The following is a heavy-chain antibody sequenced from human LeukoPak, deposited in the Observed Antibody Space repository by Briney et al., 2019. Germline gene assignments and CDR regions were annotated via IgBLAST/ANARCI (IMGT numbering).Heavy chain of an antibody. CDR1: GFTFDDYA. CDR3: AKASGGDYGSSEFDY. D-gene: IGHD4-17*01. Sequence: PGGSLRLSCAASGFTFDDYAMHWVRQAPGKGLEWVSGISWNSGSIGYADPVKGRFTISRDNAKNSLYLQMNSLRAEDTALYYCAKASGGDYGSSEFDYWGQGTLVTVSS. V-gene: IGHV3-9*01. J-gene: IGHJ4*02. CDR2: ISWNSGSI.